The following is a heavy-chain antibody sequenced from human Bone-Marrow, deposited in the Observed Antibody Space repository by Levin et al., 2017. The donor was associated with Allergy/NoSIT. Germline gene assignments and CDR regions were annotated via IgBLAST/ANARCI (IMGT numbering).Heavy chain of an antibody. V-gene: IGHV3-23*01. CDR3: AKDMGSLVDTVKLDY. J-gene: IGHJ4*02. D-gene: IGHD5-18*01. CDR1: GFIFRSHA. CDR2: IGASGSTT. Sequence: EASVKVSCAASGFIFRSHAMSWVRQAPGKGLEWVSGIGASGSTTHYAESCKGRFTISRDNSKNMLYLQMNSLGADDTALYYCAKDMGSLVDTVKLDYWGQGTLVTVSS.